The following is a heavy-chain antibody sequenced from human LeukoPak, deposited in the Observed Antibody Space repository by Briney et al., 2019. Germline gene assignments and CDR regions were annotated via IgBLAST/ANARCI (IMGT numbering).Heavy chain of an antibody. CDR1: GFTFDDYG. CDR2: INWNGGCT. V-gene: IGHV3-20*04. D-gene: IGHD6-6*01. CDR3: ARDGITKSIAARPGDY. Sequence: GGSLRLSCAASGFTFDDYGMSWVRQAPGKGLEWVSGINWNGGCTGYADSVKGRFTISRDNAKNSLYLQMNSLRAEDTALYYCARDGITKSIAARPGDYWGQGTLVTVSS. J-gene: IGHJ4*02.